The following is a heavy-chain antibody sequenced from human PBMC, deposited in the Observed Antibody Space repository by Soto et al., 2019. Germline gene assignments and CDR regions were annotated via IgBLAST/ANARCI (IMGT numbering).Heavy chain of an antibody. CDR2: ISYDGSHK. CDR1: GFKLGSYG. CDR3: AKDIVKTSSWPAD. V-gene: IGHV3-30*18. Sequence: HPGGARRLYGADAGFKLGSYGMHWVRQAPGKGLEWVAVISYDGSHKASADSLKGRFAISRDNSKNTLFLQMNSLRVEDTAVYYCAKDIVKTSSWPADWGHGT. J-gene: IGHJ4*01. D-gene: IGHD2-2*01.